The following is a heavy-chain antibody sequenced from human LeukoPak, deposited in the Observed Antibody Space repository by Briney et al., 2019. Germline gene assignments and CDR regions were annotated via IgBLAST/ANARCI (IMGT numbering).Heavy chain of an antibody. D-gene: IGHD3-3*01. CDR2: INSNSGGT. J-gene: IGHJ4*02. Sequence: ASVKVSCKASGYTFSGYYMHWVRQAPGQGLEWMGWINSNSGGTNYAQKFQGRDTMTRETSISTAYMDLRRLTSDDTAVYYCASSRFLEWLYVLDYWGQGTLVTVSS. CDR1: GYTFSGYY. V-gene: IGHV1-2*02. CDR3: ASSRFLEWLYVLDY.